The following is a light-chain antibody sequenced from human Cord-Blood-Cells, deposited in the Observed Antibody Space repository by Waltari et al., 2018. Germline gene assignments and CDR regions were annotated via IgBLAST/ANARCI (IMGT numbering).Light chain of an antibody. CDR2: LGS. CDR3: MQALQTPRT. Sequence: DIGMIQSPPSLPVTPGEPASISCRSSQSLLHSNGYNYLDWYLQKPGQSPQLLTYLGSNRASGVPDRFSGSGSGTDFTLKISRVEAEDVGVYYCMQALQTPRTFGQGTKLEIK. J-gene: IGKJ2*01. CDR1: QSLLHSNGYNY. V-gene: IGKV2-28*01.